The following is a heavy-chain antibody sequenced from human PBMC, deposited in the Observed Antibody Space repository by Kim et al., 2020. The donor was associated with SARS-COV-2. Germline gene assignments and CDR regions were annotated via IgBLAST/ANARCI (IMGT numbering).Heavy chain of an antibody. D-gene: IGHD2-2*02. CDR1: GGSFSGYY. CDR3: ARGRNHCSSTSCYRKYYYGMDV. CDR2: INHSGST. J-gene: IGHJ6*02. Sequence: SETLSLTCAVYGGSFSGYYWSWIRQPPGKGLEWIGEINHSGSTNYNPSLKSRVTISVDTSKNQFSLKLSSVTAADTAVYYCARGRNHCSSTSCYRKYYYGMDVCGQGTTVTVSS. V-gene: IGHV4-34*01.